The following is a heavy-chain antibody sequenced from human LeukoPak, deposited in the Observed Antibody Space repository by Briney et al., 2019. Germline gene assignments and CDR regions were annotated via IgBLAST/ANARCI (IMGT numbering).Heavy chain of an antibody. D-gene: IGHD3-22*01. V-gene: IGHV3-7*01. Sequence: GGSLRLSCAASGFTFSSYWMSWVRQAPGKGLEWVANIKQDGSEKYYVDSVKGRFTISRDNAKNSLYLQMNSLRAEDTAVYYCARDYDSSGCYDHAHDYWGQGTLVTVSS. CDR2: IKQDGSEK. CDR3: ARDYDSSGCYDHAHDY. CDR1: GFTFSSYW. J-gene: IGHJ4*02.